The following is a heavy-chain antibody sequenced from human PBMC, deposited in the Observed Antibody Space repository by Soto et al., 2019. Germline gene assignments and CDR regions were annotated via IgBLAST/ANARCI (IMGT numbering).Heavy chain of an antibody. Sequence: SETLSLTCTVSGGSISSGNYYWSWIRQHPGKGLEWIGYIYYSGNTYYNPSLKSRVTISVDTSKNQFSLKLNSVTAADTAVYFCASYGQLVQSFDYWGQGTLVTVSS. D-gene: IGHD6-6*01. CDR3: ASYGQLVQSFDY. V-gene: IGHV4-31*03. CDR1: GGSISSGNYY. J-gene: IGHJ4*02. CDR2: IYYSGNT.